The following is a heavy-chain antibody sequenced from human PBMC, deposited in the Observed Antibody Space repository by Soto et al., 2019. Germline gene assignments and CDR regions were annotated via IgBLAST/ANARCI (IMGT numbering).Heavy chain of an antibody. J-gene: IGHJ1*01. CDR3: SIWRGRDPADYFQY. D-gene: IGHD3-3*01. V-gene: IGHV3-73*01. Sequence: PVGSLRLSCAASRFSLSAYAMHWVRHTSGKELEWVGRIRSKANNYATEYVASVKGRFTISRDDSKNMAYLQMNSLETEDTSVYYCSIWRGRDPADYFQYWGRGALVTVSA. CDR1: RFSLSAYA. CDR2: IRSKANNYAT.